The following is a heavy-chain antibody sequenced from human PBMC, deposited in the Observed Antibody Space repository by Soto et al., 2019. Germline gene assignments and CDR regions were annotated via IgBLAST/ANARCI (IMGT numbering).Heavy chain of an antibody. J-gene: IGHJ4*02. CDR3: ATGKGAPYDLYYFDY. CDR1: GGTFSSYA. CDR2: IIPIFGTA. V-gene: IGHV1-69*13. D-gene: IGHD3-3*01. Sequence: ASVKVSCKASGGTFSSYAISWVRQAPGQGLEWMGGIIPIFGTANYAQKFQGRVTITADESTSTAYMELSSLRSEDTAVDYCATGKGAPYDLYYFDYWGQGTLVTVSS.